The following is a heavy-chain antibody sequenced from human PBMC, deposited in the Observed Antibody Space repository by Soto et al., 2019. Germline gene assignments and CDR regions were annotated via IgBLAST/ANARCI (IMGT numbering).Heavy chain of an antibody. V-gene: IGHV1-69*13. D-gene: IGHD2-2*01. J-gene: IGHJ5*02. Sequence: SVKVSCKASGGTFSSYAISWVRQAPGQGLEWMGGIIPIFGTANYAQKFQGRVTITADESTSTAYMELSSLRSEDTAVYYCARDYCSRTSCYEPWGQGTLVTVSS. CDR1: GGTFSSYA. CDR3: ARDYCSRTSCYEP. CDR2: IIPIFGTA.